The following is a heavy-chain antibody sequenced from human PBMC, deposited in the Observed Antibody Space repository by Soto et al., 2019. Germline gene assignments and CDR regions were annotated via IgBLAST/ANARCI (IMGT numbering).Heavy chain of an antibody. CDR3: AKADGCAAGTCYTGTYWFLDL. Sequence: PGGSLRLSCAASGFTFSTYAMSWVRQAPGKGLEWVSAISGSPSSTYYADSVKGRFTISRDDSKNTLFLQMNSLRAEDTAMYYCAKADGCAAGTCYTGTYWFLDLWGRGPLVTVSS. V-gene: IGHV3-23*01. D-gene: IGHD2-2*02. J-gene: IGHJ2*01. CDR2: ISGSPSST. CDR1: GFTFSTYA.